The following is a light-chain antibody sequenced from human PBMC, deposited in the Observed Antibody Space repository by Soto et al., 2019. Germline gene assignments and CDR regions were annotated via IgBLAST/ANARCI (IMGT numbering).Light chain of an antibody. V-gene: IGKV1-17*01. CDR1: QSISSY. CDR2: AAS. Sequence: DIQMTQSPSSLSASVGDRVTITCRASQSISSYLNWYQQKPGKAPKXLIYAASSLESGVPSRFSGSGSGTELTLTISSLQPEDFATYFCQQYNSYPWTFGQGTKVDIK. CDR3: QQYNSYPWT. J-gene: IGKJ1*01.